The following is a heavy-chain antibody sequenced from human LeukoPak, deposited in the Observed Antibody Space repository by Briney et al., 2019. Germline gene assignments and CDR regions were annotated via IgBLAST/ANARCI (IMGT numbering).Heavy chain of an antibody. CDR3: ARVRVGAYDFEY. V-gene: IGHV3-74*01. J-gene: IGHJ4*02. Sequence: XXRXXCAASGFTLSSYWXHWVRQVPGKGLVWVSRINPDGSTTTYADSVKGRFTISRDNAKNTLYLQMNSLRAEDTAVYYCARVRVGAYDFEYWGQGTLVTVSS. CDR2: INPDGSTT. CDR1: GFTLSSYW. D-gene: IGHD3-10*01.